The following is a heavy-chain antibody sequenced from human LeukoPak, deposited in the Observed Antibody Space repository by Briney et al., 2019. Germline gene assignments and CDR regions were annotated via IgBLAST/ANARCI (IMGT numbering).Heavy chain of an antibody. D-gene: IGHD4-17*01. V-gene: IGHV3-9*01. J-gene: IGHJ4*02. CDR3: ATSQGVTTDFDY. Sequence: GRSLRLSCAASGFTFDDYAMHWVRQAPGKGLEWVSGISWNSGNIGYADSVKGRFTISRDNAKNSLYLQMNSLRAEDTALYYCATSQGVTTDFDYWGQGTLVTVSS. CDR2: ISWNSGNI. CDR1: GFTFDDYA.